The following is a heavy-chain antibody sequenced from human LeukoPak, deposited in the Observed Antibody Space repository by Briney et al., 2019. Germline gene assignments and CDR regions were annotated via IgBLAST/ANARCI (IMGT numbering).Heavy chain of an antibody. CDR2: ISSSSSYI. CDR1: GFTFSSYN. CDR3: ARERSSDYVWGSYRYGPDAFDI. Sequence: GGSLRLSCAASGFTFSSYNMNWVRQAPGKGLEWVSSISSSSSYIYYADSVKGRFTISRDNSKNTLYLQMNSLRAEDTAVYYCARERSSDYVWGSYRYGPDAFDIWGQGTMVTVSS. D-gene: IGHD3-16*02. V-gene: IGHV3-21*01. J-gene: IGHJ3*02.